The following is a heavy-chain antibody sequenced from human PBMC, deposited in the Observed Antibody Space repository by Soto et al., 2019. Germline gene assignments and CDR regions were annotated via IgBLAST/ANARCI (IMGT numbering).Heavy chain of an antibody. J-gene: IGHJ4*02. CDR1: GFTFNNYA. CDR3: AKGRGGSGSLTPRVDF. Sequence: EVQLLESGGGLVQPGGSLRLSCAASGFTFNNYAMTWVRQAPGTGLEWVSAISGGGDTTSYADSVKGRFTVSRDGSKHTLYLQMSSLRAEDTALYYCAKGRGGSGSLTPRVDFWGQGTLVTVSS. CDR2: ISGGGDTT. D-gene: IGHD3-10*01. V-gene: IGHV3-23*01.